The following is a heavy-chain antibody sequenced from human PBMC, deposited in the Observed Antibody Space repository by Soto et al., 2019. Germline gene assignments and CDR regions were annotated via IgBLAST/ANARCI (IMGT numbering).Heavy chain of an antibody. CDR2: INPNADKT. Sequence: ASVKVSCKTSGYTFTTYDINWVRQATGQGLELMGWINPNADKTGFAQKFQGRVTMTRDTSINTVYMELNNLRSEDTAVYYCARQRRGTWYYFDHWGQGTLVTVYS. J-gene: IGHJ4*02. V-gene: IGHV1-8*01. D-gene: IGHD3-16*01. CDR1: GYTFTTYD. CDR3: ARQRRGTWYYFDH.